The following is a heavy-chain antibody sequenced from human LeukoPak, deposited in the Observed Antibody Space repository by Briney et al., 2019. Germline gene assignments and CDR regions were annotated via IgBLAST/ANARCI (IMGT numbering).Heavy chain of an antibody. D-gene: IGHD3-10*01. J-gene: IGHJ6*04. CDR3: ARDRALWFGELYYYYGMDV. CDR1: GFTFSSYS. V-gene: IGHV3-21*01. Sequence: GGSLRLSCAASGFTFSSYSMNWVRQAPGKGLEWVSSISSSSSYIYYADSVKGRFTIFRDNAKNSLYLQMNSLRAEDTAVYYCARDRALWFGELYYYYGMDVWGKGTTVTVSS. CDR2: ISSSSSYI.